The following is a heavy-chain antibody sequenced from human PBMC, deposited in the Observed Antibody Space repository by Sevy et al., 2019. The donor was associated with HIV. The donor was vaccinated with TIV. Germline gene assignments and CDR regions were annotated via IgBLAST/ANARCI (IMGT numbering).Heavy chain of an antibody. CDR3: AREAYHYDSREENWFDP. Sequence: GGFLRLSCEVSGFTFSTYAFHWVRQAPGKGLEWISSISRSSTVYYADSVRGRFTISRDNVKNSRYLEMNTLRDEDTAIYYYAREAYHYDSREENWFDPWGQGTLVTVSS. J-gene: IGHJ5*02. CDR1: GFTFSTYA. V-gene: IGHV3-48*02. D-gene: IGHD3-22*01. CDR2: ISRSSTV.